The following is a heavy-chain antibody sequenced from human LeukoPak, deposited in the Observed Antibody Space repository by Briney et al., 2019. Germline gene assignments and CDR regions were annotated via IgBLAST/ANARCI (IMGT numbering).Heavy chain of an antibody. J-gene: IGHJ3*02. Sequence: SQTLSLTCAISGDSVSSNSAAWNWIRQSPSRGLEWLGRTYYRSKWYNDYAVSVKSRITINPDTSKNQFSLQLNSVTPEDTAVYYCAREWSSSGWYWHAFDIWGQGTMVTVSS. D-gene: IGHD6-19*01. CDR1: GDSVSSNSAA. CDR2: TYYRSKWYN. V-gene: IGHV6-1*01. CDR3: AREWSSSGWYWHAFDI.